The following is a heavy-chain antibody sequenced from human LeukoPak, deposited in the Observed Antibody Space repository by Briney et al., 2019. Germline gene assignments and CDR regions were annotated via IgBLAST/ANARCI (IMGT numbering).Heavy chain of an antibody. J-gene: IGHJ4*02. V-gene: IGHV3-23*01. CDR2: IFGSGGSA. CDR1: GFTFNTYA. D-gene: IGHD6-19*01. Sequence: GGSLRLSCAASGFTFNTYAMYWVRQAPGKGLGWVSGIFGSGGSAHYADSVKGRFTSSRDNSKNMVYLQMNSLRAEDTAVYSCAKTTTGYSSGRYPGWPADSWGQGALVTVSS. CDR3: AKTTTGYSSGRYPGWPADS.